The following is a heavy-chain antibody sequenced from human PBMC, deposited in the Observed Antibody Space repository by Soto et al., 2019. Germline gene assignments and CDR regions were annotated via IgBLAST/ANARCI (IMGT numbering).Heavy chain of an antibody. J-gene: IGHJ4*02. D-gene: IGHD5-12*01. CDR1: GYTFTNYW. CDR2: IDPSDSYT. Sequence: GESLKISCKGSGYTFTNYWINWVRQMPGKGLEWMGKIDPSDSYTNYSPSFRGHVTISADKSINTAYLQWSSLKASDTAMYYCAKHRREGSGYDLYFDYWSQGTLVTVSS. CDR3: AKHRREGSGYDLYFDY. V-gene: IGHV5-10-1*01.